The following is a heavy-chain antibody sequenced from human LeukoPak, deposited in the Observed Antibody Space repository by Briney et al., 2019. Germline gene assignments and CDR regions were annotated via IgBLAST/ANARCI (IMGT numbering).Heavy chain of an antibody. CDR3: ARAPITAMADGLVVGPFDY. Sequence: GASVKVSCKASGYTFTGYYMHWVRQAPGQGLEWMGWINPNSGATNYAQKFQGRVTMTRDTSISTAYMELSRLRSDDTAVYYCARAPITAMADGLVVGPFDYWGQGTLVTVSS. CDR2: INPNSGAT. V-gene: IGHV1-2*02. CDR1: GYTFTGYY. J-gene: IGHJ4*02. D-gene: IGHD5-18*01.